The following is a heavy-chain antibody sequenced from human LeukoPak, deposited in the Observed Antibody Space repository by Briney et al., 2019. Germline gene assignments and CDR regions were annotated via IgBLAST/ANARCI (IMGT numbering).Heavy chain of an antibody. Sequence: GGSLRLSCAASGFTVSSNYMSWVRQAPGKGLEWVSVIYSGGSTYYADSVKGRFTISRDNSKNTLYLQMNSLRAEDTAVYYCASSLTYYYDSSGPPPIWGQGTMVTVSS. D-gene: IGHD3-22*01. CDR3: ASSLTYYYDSSGPPPI. CDR2: IYSGGST. J-gene: IGHJ3*02. CDR1: GFTVSSNY. V-gene: IGHV3-53*01.